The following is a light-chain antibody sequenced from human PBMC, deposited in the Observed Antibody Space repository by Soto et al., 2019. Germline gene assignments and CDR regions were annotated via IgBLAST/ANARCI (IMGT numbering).Light chain of an antibody. CDR3: QQYENLFPLT. CDR2: DAS. V-gene: IGKV1-33*01. Sequence: DIQITQSPSSLSESVGDRVTITCQASQDISNSLNWYQQKPGKAPKLLIYDASNLETGVPSRFSGGGSGTDFTFTISSLQPEDIATYYCQQYENLFPLTFGGGIKVDIK. CDR1: QDISNS. J-gene: IGKJ4*01.